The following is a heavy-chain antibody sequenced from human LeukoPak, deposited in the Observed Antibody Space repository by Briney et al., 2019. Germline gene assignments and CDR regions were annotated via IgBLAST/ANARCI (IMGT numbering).Heavy chain of an antibody. J-gene: IGHJ4*02. D-gene: IGHD1-14*01. CDR2: INPNSGGT. Sequence: GASVKVSCKASGYTFTSYGISWVRQAPGQGLEWMGWINPNSGGTNYAQKFQGRVTMTRDTSISTAYMELSRLRSDDTAVYYCARVTAGFDYWGQGTLVTVSS. CDR3: ARVTAGFDY. CDR1: GYTFTSYG. V-gene: IGHV1-2*02.